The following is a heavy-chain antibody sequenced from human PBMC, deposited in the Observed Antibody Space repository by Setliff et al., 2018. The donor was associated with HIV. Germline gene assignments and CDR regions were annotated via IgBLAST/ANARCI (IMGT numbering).Heavy chain of an antibody. V-gene: IGHV4-34*01. CDR2: VTHSRRT. D-gene: IGHD6-13*01. CDR3: ATGGDSSSWYWGRWFDP. CDR1: GASLSGDY. Sequence: SETLSLTCAVYGASLSGDYWSWIRQPPGKGLEWIGEVTHSRRTNYNLSLQNRVTISVDTSKNQFSLRLNSVTAADTAVYYCATGGDSSSWYWGRWFDPWGQGTLVTVSS. J-gene: IGHJ5*02.